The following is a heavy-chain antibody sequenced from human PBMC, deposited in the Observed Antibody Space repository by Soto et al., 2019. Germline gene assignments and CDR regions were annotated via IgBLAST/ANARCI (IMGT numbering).Heavy chain of an antibody. CDR2: ISSSSSYI. D-gene: IGHD6-13*01. CDR3: ARGARIAAAGTSDY. V-gene: IGHV3-21*01. J-gene: IGHJ4*02. Sequence: WGSLRLSGASSGCTFSGDSMNWVRQAPGKGLEWVSSISSSSSYIYYADSVKGRFTISRDNAKNSLYLQMNSLRAEDTAVYYCARGARIAAAGTSDYWGQGTLATVSS. CDR1: GCTFSGDS.